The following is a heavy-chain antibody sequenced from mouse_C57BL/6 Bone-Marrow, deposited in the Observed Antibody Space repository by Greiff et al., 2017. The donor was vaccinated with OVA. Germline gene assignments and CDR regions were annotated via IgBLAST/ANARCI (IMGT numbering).Heavy chain of an antibody. Sequence: QVQLKQPGTELVKPGASVKLSCKASGYTFTSYWMHWVKQRPGQGLEWIGNINPSNGGTNYNEKFKSKATLTVDKSSSTAYMQLSSLTSEDSAVYYCARGAYYYGSSSYAMDYWGQGTSVTVSS. CDR1: GYTFTSYW. D-gene: IGHD1-1*01. CDR2: INPSNGGT. J-gene: IGHJ4*01. CDR3: ARGAYYYGSSSYAMDY. V-gene: IGHV1-53*01.